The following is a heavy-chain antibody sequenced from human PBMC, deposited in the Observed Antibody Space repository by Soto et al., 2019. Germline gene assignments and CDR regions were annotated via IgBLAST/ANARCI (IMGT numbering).Heavy chain of an antibody. J-gene: IGHJ4*02. Sequence: ASVKVSCKASGGTFSSYAISWVRQATGQGLEWMGGIIPIFGTANYAQKFQGRVTITADESTSTAYMELSSLRSEDTAVYYCARDLAYSSSWYYFDYWGQGTLVTVSS. CDR2: IIPIFGTA. CDR3: ARDLAYSSSWYYFDY. CDR1: GGTFSSYA. D-gene: IGHD6-13*01. V-gene: IGHV1-69*13.